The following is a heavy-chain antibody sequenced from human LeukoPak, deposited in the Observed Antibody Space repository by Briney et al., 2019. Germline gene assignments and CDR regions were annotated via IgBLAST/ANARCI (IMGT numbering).Heavy chain of an antibody. V-gene: IGHV1-46*01. CDR2: INPSGGST. J-gene: IGHJ4*02. CDR1: GYTFTIYY. D-gene: IGHD3-9*01. Sequence: ASVNVSCKASGYTFTIYYMHWVRQAPGQGREWMGIINPSGGSTSYAQKFQGRVTMTRDTSTSTVYMELSSLRSEDTAVYYCARSDYDILTGYYKNLDYWGQGTLVTVSS. CDR3: ARSDYDILTGYYKNLDY.